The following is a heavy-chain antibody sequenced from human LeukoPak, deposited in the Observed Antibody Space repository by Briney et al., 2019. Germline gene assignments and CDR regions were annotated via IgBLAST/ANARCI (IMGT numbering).Heavy chain of an antibody. Sequence: PSETLSLTCAVYGGSFSGYYWSWIPHPPVKGLEWIGEINHSGSTNYNPPLKSRVTISVDTSKNQFSLKLSSVTAADTAVYYCARLYSSGWLALWGQGTLVTVSS. CDR2: INHSGST. D-gene: IGHD6-19*01. CDR1: GGSFSGYY. V-gene: IGHV4-34*01. J-gene: IGHJ4*02. CDR3: ARLYSSGWLAL.